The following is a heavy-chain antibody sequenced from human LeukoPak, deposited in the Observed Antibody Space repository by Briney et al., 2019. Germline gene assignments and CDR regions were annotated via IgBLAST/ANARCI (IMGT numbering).Heavy chain of an antibody. CDR2: INPNSGGT. CDR1: GYTFTGYY. V-gene: IGHV1-2*02. Sequence: ASVKVSCKASGYTFTGYYMHWVRQAPGQGLEWMGWINPNSGGTNYAQKFQGRVTMTRDTSISTAYMELSRLRSDDTAVYYCARVGVVVAATLVYYGMDVWGQGTTVTVSS. CDR3: ARVGVVVAATLVYYGMDV. J-gene: IGHJ6*02. D-gene: IGHD2-15*01.